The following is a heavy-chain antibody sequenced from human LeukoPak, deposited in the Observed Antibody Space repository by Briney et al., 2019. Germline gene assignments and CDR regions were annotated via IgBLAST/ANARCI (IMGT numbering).Heavy chain of an antibody. CDR1: GFTFSSYA. V-gene: IGHV3-23*01. Sequence: PGGSLRLSCAASGFTFSSYAMHWVRQAPGKGLEWVAAISGSGGSTYYADSVKGRFTISRDNSKNTLYLQMNSLRAEDTAVYYCAKHDIVVVPAAWGYYGMDVWGQGTTVTVSS. J-gene: IGHJ6*02. D-gene: IGHD2-2*01. CDR2: ISGSGGST. CDR3: AKHDIVVVPAAWGYYGMDV.